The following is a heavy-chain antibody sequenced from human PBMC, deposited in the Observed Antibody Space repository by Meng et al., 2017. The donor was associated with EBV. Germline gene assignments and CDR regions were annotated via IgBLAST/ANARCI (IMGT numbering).Heavy chain of an antibody. CDR1: GFLFRDSA. D-gene: IGHD3-16*01. CDR3: WGDLNYGSY. Sequence: VGSGGGLGPPGGSPKLSRGAPGFLFRDSAMHWVRQASGKGLEWVGRVETKTSKYATAYAASVKGRFSVSRDDSKNMVFLEMNSLKTEDTARYYCWGDLNYGSYWGQGTLVTVSS. V-gene: IGHV3-73*01. CDR2: VETKTSKYAT. J-gene: IGHJ4*02.